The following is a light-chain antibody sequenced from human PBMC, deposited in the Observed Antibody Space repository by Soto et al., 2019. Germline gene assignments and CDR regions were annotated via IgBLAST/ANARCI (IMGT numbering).Light chain of an antibody. V-gene: IGKV1-27*01. CDR2: AAS. J-gene: IGKJ1*01. CDR3: RRYNSAWA. Sequence: DVQLTQSPSSLSASVGDRVTITCRASLYINNYLAWYQQRQGKVPKLLIYAASTFQSGGPSRFSGSESGTDFTLTISSLQPEDVATYYCRRYNSAWAFGQGTKVDIK. CDR1: LYINNY.